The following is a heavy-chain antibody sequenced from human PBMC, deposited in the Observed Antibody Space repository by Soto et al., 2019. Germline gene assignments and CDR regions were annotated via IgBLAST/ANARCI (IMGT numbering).Heavy chain of an antibody. J-gene: IGHJ4*02. CDR1: GGSFSGYY. Sequence: PSETLSLTCAVYGGSFSGYYWSWIRQPPGKGLEWIGEINHSGSTNYNPSLKSRVTISVDTSKNQFSLKLSSVTAADTAVYYCAIGPRAATAGDYFDYWGQGTLVTVSS. CDR2: INHSGST. V-gene: IGHV4-34*01. CDR3: AIGPRAATAGDYFDY. D-gene: IGHD6-25*01.